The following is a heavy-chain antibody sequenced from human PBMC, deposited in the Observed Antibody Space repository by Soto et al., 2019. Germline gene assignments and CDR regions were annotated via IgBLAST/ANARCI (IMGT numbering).Heavy chain of an antibody. CDR3: ARGQEGVVATH. Sequence: QVQLQQWGAGLLKPSETLSLNCAVTGGSLSGYYWSWIRQPPGKGLEWIGEVKDGGHTNYSPSLRGXDTISXXPSNNQFSLRLNSVTAADTGVYYCARGQEGVVATHWDQGSLVTVSS. CDR1: GGSLSGYY. D-gene: IGHD5-12*01. V-gene: IGHV4-34*01. J-gene: IGHJ4*02. CDR2: VKDGGHT.